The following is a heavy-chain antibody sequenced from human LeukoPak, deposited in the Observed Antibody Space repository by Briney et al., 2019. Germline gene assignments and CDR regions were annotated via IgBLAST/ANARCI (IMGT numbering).Heavy chain of an antibody. V-gene: IGHV3-21*01. J-gene: IGHJ2*01. CDR1: GFTFSSYS. D-gene: IGHD6-13*01. Sequence: GGALRLSCASSGFTFSSYSMNWVRQAPGKGLEWVSSISCSSSYIYYADSVKGRFTISRANAKTSLDLQMNSLRAEETAVYSRARDFRYSSSWRPWEYWYSDLWGPGTLVTASS. CDR2: ISCSSSYI. CDR3: ARDFRYSSSWRPWEYWYSDL.